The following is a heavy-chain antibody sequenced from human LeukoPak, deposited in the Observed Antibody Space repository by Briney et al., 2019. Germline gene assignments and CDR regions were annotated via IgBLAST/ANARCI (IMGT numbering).Heavy chain of an antibody. D-gene: IGHD5-18*01. CDR2: IHYSGST. CDR1: GRSISSYY. J-gene: IGHJ6*03. Sequence: SETLSLTCTASGRSISSYYWSWIRQPPGKGLEWIGYIHYSGSTNYNPSLKSRVTISVDTSKNQFSLKLSSVTAADTAVYYCARTTEGGYTYGYFYYYYMDVWGKGTTVTISS. CDR3: ARTTEGGYTYGYFYYYYMDV. V-gene: IGHV4-59*01.